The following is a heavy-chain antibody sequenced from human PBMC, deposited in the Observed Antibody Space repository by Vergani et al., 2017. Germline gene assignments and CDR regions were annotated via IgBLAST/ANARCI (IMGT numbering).Heavy chain of an antibody. CDR1: GYTFTSYD. J-gene: IGHJ5*02. Sequence: QVQLVQSGAEVKGPGASVKVSCKASGYTFTSYDINWVRQATGQGLEWMGWMNPNSGNTGYAQKFQGRVTMTRNTSISTAYMELSSLRSEDTAVYYCARVPSSTSQPRPKRPNWFDPWGQGTLVTVSS. CDR3: ARVPSSTSQPRPKRPNWFDP. V-gene: IGHV1-8*01. D-gene: IGHD2-2*01. CDR2: MNPNSGNT.